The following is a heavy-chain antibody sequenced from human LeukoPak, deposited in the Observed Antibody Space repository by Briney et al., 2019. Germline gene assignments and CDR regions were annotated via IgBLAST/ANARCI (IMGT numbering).Heavy chain of an antibody. CDR2: IFYTEST. Sequence: PSETLSLTCIVSNGSIRSNSHYWGWVRQPPGKGLEWIGSIFYTESTYYNPSLKSRVTISVDTSQNQFSLNLQSVTAADTAVYYCARPVLGSTVIEYWGQGTLVTVSS. CDR1: NGSIRSNSHY. V-gene: IGHV4-39*01. J-gene: IGHJ4*02. CDR3: ARPVLGSTVIEY. D-gene: IGHD1-26*01.